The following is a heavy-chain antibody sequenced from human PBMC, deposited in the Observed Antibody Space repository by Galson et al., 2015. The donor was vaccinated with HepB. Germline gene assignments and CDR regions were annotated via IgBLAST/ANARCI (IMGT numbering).Heavy chain of an antibody. CDR2: IIPIFGTA. Sequence: SVKVSCKASGGTFSSYAISWVRQAPGQGLEWMGGIIPIFGTANYAQKFQGRVTITADESTSTAYMELSSLRSEDTAVYYCASPGGYSYGHRSFDYWGQGALVTVSS. D-gene: IGHD5-18*01. CDR3: ASPGGYSYGHRSFDY. V-gene: IGHV1-69*13. J-gene: IGHJ4*02. CDR1: GGTFSSYA.